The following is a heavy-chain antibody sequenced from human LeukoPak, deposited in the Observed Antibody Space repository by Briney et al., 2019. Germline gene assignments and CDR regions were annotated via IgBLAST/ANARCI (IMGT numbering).Heavy chain of an antibody. Sequence: GASVKVSCKASGYTFTSYAMHLVRQAPGQTLEWMGWINAGNGNTKYSQKFQGRVTITRDTSASTAYMEPSSLRSEDTAVYYCARDGEGTMVRGVIVHYNWFDPWGQGTLVTVSS. V-gene: IGHV1-3*01. D-gene: IGHD3-10*01. CDR1: GYTFTSYA. CDR2: INAGNGNT. J-gene: IGHJ5*02. CDR3: ARDGEGTMVRGVIVHYNWFDP.